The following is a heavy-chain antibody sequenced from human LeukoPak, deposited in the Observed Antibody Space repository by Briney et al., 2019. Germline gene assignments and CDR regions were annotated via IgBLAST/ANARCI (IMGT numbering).Heavy chain of an antibody. CDR1: GFTFSSYA. CDR2: ISYDGSNK. J-gene: IGHJ4*02. D-gene: IGHD3-9*01. CDR3: ARDHYDILTGYYTGPPGLDY. V-gene: IGHV3-30-3*01. Sequence: GRSLRLSCAASGFTFSSYAMHWVRQAPGKGLEWVAVISYDGSNKYYADSVTGRFTISRDNSKNTLYLQMNSLRAEDTAVYYCARDHYDILTGYYTGPPGLDYWGQGTLVTVSS.